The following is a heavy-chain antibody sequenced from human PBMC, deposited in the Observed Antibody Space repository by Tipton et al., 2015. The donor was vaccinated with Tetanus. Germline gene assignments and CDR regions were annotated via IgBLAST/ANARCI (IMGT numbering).Heavy chain of an antibody. Sequence: LRLSCTVSGGSISSSSYYWGWIRQPPGKGLEWIGSIYYSGSTYYNPSLKSRVTISVDTSKNQFSLKPSSVTAADTAVYYCASTIESAAANWYFDLWGRSTLVTVSS. CDR1: GGSISSSSYY. J-gene: IGHJ2*01. V-gene: IGHV4-39*01. CDR3: ASTIESAAANWYFDL. D-gene: IGHD2-2*01. CDR2: IYYSGST.